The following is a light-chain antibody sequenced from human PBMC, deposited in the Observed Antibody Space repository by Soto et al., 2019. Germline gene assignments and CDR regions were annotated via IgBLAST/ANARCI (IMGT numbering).Light chain of an antibody. CDR1: QTVLYSPNNKNY. CDR2: WAS. J-gene: IGKJ1*01. V-gene: IGKV4-1*01. Sequence: DIVLTQSPDSLTVSLGERATINCKSSQTVLYSPNNKNYLAWYQQKPGQPPKLLIYWASTRESGVPDRFSGSGSVTDFTLTISSLQAEDVAVYYCQQYCATPWTFGQGTKVEIK. CDR3: QQYCATPWT.